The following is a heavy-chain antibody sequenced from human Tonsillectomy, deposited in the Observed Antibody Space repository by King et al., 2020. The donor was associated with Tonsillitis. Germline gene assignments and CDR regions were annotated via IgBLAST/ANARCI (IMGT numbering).Heavy chain of an antibody. CDR1: GDSISSSRYY. CDR3: ARRNQERERPFDY. J-gene: IGHJ4*02. CDR2: IYYSGST. V-gene: IGHV4-39*01. Sequence: QLQESGPGLVKPSETLSLSCTVSGDSISSSRYYWGWIRQPPGKGLEWIGTIYYSGSTYYNPSLKSRVTISVDTSKNQFSLKLSSVTAADTAVYYCARRNQERERPFDYGGQGTLVTVSS. D-gene: IGHD1-26*01.